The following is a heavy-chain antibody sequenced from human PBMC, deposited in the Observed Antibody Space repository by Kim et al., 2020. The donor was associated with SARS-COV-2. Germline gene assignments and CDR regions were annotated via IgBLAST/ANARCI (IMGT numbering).Heavy chain of an antibody. D-gene: IGHD6-6*01. CDR3: ARVKRSSSSPFFDY. CDR1: GGSISSGGYY. Sequence: SETLSLTCTVSGGSISSGGYYWSWICQHLGKGLEWIGYIYYSGSTYYNPSLKSRVTISVDTSKNQFSLKLSSVTAADTAVYYCARVKRSSSSPFFDYWGQGTLVTVSS. V-gene: IGHV4-31*03. CDR2: IYYSGST. J-gene: IGHJ4*02.